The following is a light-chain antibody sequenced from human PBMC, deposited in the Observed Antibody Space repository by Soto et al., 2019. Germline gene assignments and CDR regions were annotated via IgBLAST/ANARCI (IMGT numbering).Light chain of an antibody. CDR1: SSDVGGYTY. CDR2: DVS. Sequence: QSGLTQPRSGSGAPGQSVTISCTGTSSDVGGYTYVSWYQQHPVKAPKLMIYDVSKRPSGVPDRFSGSKSGNTASLTISGVQAEDEADYYCCSYAGSSYVFGTGTKVTVL. J-gene: IGLJ1*01. V-gene: IGLV2-11*01. CDR3: CSYAGSSYV.